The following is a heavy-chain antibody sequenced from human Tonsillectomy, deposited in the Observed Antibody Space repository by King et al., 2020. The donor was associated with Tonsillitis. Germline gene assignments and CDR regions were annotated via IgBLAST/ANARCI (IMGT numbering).Heavy chain of an antibody. CDR1: GFTFSTYA. V-gene: IGHV3-30*04. CDR2: ISDDGNDK. CDR3: AREGNAFDL. J-gene: IGHJ3*01. Sequence: QLLQSCGCVFQPWNSLRLSCAALGFTFSTYASHWVRQAPGKGLEWVAFISDDGNDKDYADSVRGLFTISRDNYRNNLYLQMNSLRSEDTAVYYCAREGNAFDLWGQGTMVTVSS. D-gene: IGHD1-1*01.